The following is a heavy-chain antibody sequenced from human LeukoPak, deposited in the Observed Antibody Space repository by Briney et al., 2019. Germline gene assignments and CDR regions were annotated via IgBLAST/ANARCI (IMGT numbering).Heavy chain of an antibody. D-gene: IGHD7-27*01. CDR1: GGTFNSYA. Sequence: SVKVSCMASGGTFNSYAIYWVRQAPGQGLECMGRIIPIVAIANYAQKFQGRVTITADKSTSTAYLELSSLRSEDTAVYFCARLLGISQLDVWGQGTTVTVFS. CDR3: ARLLGISQLDV. CDR2: IIPIVAIA. J-gene: IGHJ3*01. V-gene: IGHV1-69*04.